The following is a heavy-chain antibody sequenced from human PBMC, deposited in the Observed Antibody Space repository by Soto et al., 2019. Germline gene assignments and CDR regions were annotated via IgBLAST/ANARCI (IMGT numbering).Heavy chain of an antibody. J-gene: IGHJ4*02. CDR1: GFTFSSYA. Sequence: EVQLLESGGGLVQPGGSLRLSCAASGFTFSSYAMSWVRQAPGKGLEWVSAISGSGGSTYYADSVKGRFTISRDNSKNTLYLQMNSLRAEDTAVYYCAKEGGYCTNGVCYTGHFDYWGQGTLVTVSS. CDR2: ISGSGGST. D-gene: IGHD2-8*01. CDR3: AKEGGYCTNGVCYTGHFDY. V-gene: IGHV3-23*01.